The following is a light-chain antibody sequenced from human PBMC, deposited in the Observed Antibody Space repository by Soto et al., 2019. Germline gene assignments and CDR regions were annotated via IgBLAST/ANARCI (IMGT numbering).Light chain of an antibody. CDR2: GAS. CDR1: QSVSSN. Sequence: EIVMTQSPATLSVSPGERVTLSCRASQSVSSNLAWYQQKPGQAPRLLIYGASTRATGIPARLSGSGSGTEFTHTISSLQSEDFAVYYCQQHDKWPFTFGQGTKLDI. J-gene: IGKJ2*01. V-gene: IGKV3-15*01. CDR3: QQHDKWPFT.